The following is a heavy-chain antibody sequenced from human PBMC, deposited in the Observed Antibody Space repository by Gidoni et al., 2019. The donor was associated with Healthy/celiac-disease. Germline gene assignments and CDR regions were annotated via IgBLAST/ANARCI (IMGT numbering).Heavy chain of an antibody. V-gene: IGHV3-33*01. CDR3: AREGRDSWELPNYYYGMDV. CDR1: GFPFSSYG. Sequence: QVQLVESGGGVVQPGRSLRLSCAASGFPFSSYGMHWVRQAPGKGLEWVAVIWYDGSNKYYADSVKGRFTISRDNSKNTLYLQMNSLRAEDTAVYYCAREGRDSWELPNYYYGMDVWGQGTTVTVSS. CDR2: IWYDGSNK. D-gene: IGHD1-26*01. J-gene: IGHJ6*02.